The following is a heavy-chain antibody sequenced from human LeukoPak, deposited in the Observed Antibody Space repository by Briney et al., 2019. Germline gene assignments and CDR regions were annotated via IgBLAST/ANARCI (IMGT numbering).Heavy chain of an antibody. CDR1: GFTFSSYA. J-gene: IGHJ4*02. CDR2: ISGSGDST. CDR3: AKALKVAGGALDY. V-gene: IGHV3-23*01. Sequence: GGSLRLSCAASGFTFSSYAMSWVRQAPGKGLEWVSAISGSGDSTYYADSVKGRFTISRDNSKNTLYLQMNSLRAEDTAVYYCAKALKVAGGALDYWGQGTLVTVSS. D-gene: IGHD5-12*01.